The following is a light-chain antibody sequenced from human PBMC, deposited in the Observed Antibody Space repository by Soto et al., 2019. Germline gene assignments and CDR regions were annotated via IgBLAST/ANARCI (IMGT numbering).Light chain of an antibody. J-gene: IGKJ1*01. Sequence: IVLTQSPGTLSLYPGERATLSCRASQSVGKNYLGWYQQKPGQAPRLLVYDASTRATGVPDRFSGSGSGTEFSLTISRLEPEDFAVYYCQQYGSSPWTFGQGTNVDIK. CDR1: QSVGKNY. V-gene: IGKV3-20*01. CDR3: QQYGSSPWT. CDR2: DAS.